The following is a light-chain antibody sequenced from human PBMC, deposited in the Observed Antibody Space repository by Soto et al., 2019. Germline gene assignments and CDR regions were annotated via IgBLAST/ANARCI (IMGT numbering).Light chain of an antibody. CDR1: QNIRTY. J-gene: IGKJ1*01. CDR3: QHYNSYSEA. Sequence: DIQMTQSPYSLSASVGDSVTITCRASQNIRTYLNWYQQKPGRAPKLLIHSASALPSGVPSRFSGSGSGTEFTLTISSLQPDDFATYYCQHYNSYSEAFGQGTKVELK. V-gene: IGKV1-5*01. CDR2: SAS.